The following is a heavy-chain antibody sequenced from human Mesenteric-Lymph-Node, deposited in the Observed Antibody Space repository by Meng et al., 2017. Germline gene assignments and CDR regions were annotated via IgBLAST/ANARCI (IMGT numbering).Heavy chain of an antibody. J-gene: IGHJ5*02. V-gene: IGHV4-31*03. Sequence: LQQAGPGLGKPSQALSLTCTVSGGSISSGGFYWSWIRQPPGKGLEWIGYIYYSGSTYYNPSLRNRVAISIDTSKNQFSLKLTSVTAADTAVYFCARTNYGDYNWFDPWGQGTLVTVSS. CDR3: ARTNYGDYNWFDP. CDR1: GGSISSGGFY. D-gene: IGHD4-17*01. CDR2: IYYSGST.